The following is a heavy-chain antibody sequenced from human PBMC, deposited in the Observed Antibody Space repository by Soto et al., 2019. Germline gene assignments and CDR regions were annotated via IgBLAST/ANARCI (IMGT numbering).Heavy chain of an antibody. V-gene: IGHV1-18*01. D-gene: IGHD3-9*01. CDR1: GYTFTSYG. CDR2: ISAYNGNT. CDR3: ARDPLSYDILTGYSTRYYYGMDV. Sequence: ASVKVSCKASGYTFTSYGISWVRQAPGQGLEWMGWISAYNGNTNYAQKLQGRVTMTTDTSTSTAYMELRSLRSDDTAVYYCARDPLSYDILTGYSTRYYYGMDVWGQGTTVTVS. J-gene: IGHJ6*02.